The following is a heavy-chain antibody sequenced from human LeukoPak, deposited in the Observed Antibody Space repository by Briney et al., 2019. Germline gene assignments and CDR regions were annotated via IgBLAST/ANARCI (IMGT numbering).Heavy chain of an antibody. V-gene: IGHV1-2*02. CDR1: GYTFTGYY. D-gene: IGHD2-2*01. CDR3: ASGPGVPAMHGDPYYYYYMDV. CDR2: INPNSGGT. J-gene: IGHJ6*03. Sequence: ASVKVSCKASGYTFTGYYMHWVRQAPGQGLEWMGWINPNSGGTNYAQKFQGRVTMTRDTSISTAYMELSRLRSDDTAVYYCASGPGVPAMHGDPYYYYYMDVWGKGTTVTVSS.